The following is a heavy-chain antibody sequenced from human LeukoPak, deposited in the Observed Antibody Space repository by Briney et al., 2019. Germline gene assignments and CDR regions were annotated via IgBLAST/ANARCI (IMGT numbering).Heavy chain of an antibody. CDR3: ASAGGTSPTLDY. Sequence: SESLSLTCTVSGGSISSYYWSWIRQPPGKGLEWLGYVYYSGNTNYNPSLKSRVTISLDTSKNQLSLKLSSVTAADTAVYYCASAGGTSPTLDYWGQGTLVTVSS. J-gene: IGHJ4*02. CDR2: VYYSGNT. D-gene: IGHD6-25*01. CDR1: GGSISSYY. V-gene: IGHV4-59*01.